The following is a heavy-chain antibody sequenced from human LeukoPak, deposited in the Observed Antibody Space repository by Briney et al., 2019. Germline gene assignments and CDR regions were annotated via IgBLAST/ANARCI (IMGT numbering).Heavy chain of an antibody. D-gene: IGHD2-2*01. CDR2: IWYDGSNK. CDR3: ARDQIVVVPAAIDY. Sequence: GRSLRLSCAASGFTFSSYGMHWVRQAPGKGLEWVAVIWYDGSNKYYADSVKGRFTISRDNSKNTLYLQMNGLRAEDTAVYYCARDQIVVVPAAIDYWGQGTLVTVSS. CDR1: GFTFSSYG. V-gene: IGHV3-33*01. J-gene: IGHJ4*02.